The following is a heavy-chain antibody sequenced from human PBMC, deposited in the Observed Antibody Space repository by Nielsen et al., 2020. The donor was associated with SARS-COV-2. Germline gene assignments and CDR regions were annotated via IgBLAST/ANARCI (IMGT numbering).Heavy chain of an antibody. Sequence: GESLKISCAASGFIFSSYSMNWVRQAPGKGLEWVSYISSSSSTIYYADSVKGRFTISRDNAKNSLYLQMNSLRAEDTAVYYCARALRVVNPRTYYYYYYMDVWGKGTTVTVSS. D-gene: IGHD3-3*01. J-gene: IGHJ6*03. V-gene: IGHV3-48*01. CDR2: ISSSSSTI. CDR1: GFIFSSYS. CDR3: ARALRVVNPRTYYYYYYMDV.